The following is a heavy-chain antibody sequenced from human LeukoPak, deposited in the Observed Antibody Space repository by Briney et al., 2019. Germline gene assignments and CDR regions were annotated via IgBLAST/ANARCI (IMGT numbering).Heavy chain of an antibody. Sequence: SETLSLTCAVYGGSFSGYYWSWIRQPPGKGLEWIGEINHSGSTNYNPSLKSRVTISVDTSKNQFSLELSSVTAADTAVYYCARGAPRIAAAVYWGQGTLVTVSS. CDR1: GGSFSGYY. CDR2: INHSGST. V-gene: IGHV4-34*01. J-gene: IGHJ4*02. D-gene: IGHD6-13*01. CDR3: ARGAPRIAAAVY.